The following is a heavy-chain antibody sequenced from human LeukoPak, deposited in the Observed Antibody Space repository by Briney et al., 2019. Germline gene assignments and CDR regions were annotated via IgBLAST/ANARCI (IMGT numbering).Heavy chain of an antibody. V-gene: IGHV1-69*05. J-gene: IGHJ4*02. CDR1: GGTFSSYA. D-gene: IGHD3-22*01. Sequence: ASVKVSCKASGGTFSSYAISWVRQAPGQGLEWMGRIIPIFGTANYAQKFQGRVTITTDESTSTAYVELSSLRSEDTAVYYCARGPELLYYYDSSGYYAYWGQGTLVTVSS. CDR3: ARGPELLYYYDSSGYYAY. CDR2: IIPIFGTA.